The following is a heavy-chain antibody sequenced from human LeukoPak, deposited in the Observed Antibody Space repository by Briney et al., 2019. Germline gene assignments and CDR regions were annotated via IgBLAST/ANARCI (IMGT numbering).Heavy chain of an antibody. J-gene: IGHJ4*02. Sequence: SETLSLTCTVSGGSISSSSYYWGWIRQPPGKGLEWIGSIYYSGSTYYNPSLKSRVTISVDTSKNQFSLKLSSVTAADTAVYYCARDFFYSSSSPFDYWGQGTLVTVSS. CDR1: GGSISSSSYY. D-gene: IGHD6-6*01. V-gene: IGHV4-39*07. CDR3: ARDFFYSSSSPFDY. CDR2: IYYSGST.